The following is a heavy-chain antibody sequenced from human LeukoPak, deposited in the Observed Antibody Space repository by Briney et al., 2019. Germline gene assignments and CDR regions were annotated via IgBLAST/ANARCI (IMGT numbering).Heavy chain of an antibody. CDR3: TKDAPDSGGWFFFDS. CDR1: GFTFSTHA. CDR2: ISGIDT. D-gene: IGHD6-19*01. V-gene: IGHV3-23*01. Sequence: GGSLRLSCAASGFTFSTHAMNWVRQAPGKGLEWVSTISGIDTFYADSVKGRFTISRDNSKNTLYLQMISLRAEGTAVYYCTKDAPDSGGWFFFDSWGQGTLVTVSS. J-gene: IGHJ4*02.